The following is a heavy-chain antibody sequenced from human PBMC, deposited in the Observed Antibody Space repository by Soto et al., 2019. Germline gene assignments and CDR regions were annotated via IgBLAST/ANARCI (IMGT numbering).Heavy chain of an antibody. Sequence: GGSLRLSCAASGFTFSDYYMSWIRQAPGKGLEWVSYISSSSSYTNYADSVKGRFTISRDNAKNSLYLQMNSLRAEDTAVYSCARDRGYSGYDYPRFYYGMDVWGQGTTVTVSS. V-gene: IGHV3-11*06. CDR1: GFTFSDYY. CDR3: ARDRGYSGYDYPRFYYGMDV. D-gene: IGHD5-12*01. J-gene: IGHJ6*02. CDR2: ISSSSSYT.